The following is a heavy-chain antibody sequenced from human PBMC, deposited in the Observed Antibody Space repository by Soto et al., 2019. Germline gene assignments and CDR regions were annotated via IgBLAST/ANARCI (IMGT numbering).Heavy chain of an antibody. J-gene: IGHJ4*02. CDR2: INAGNGNT. Sequence: GASVKVSCKTSGYTFTSYGISWVRQAPGQGLEWMGWINAGNGNTKYSQKFQGRFTISRDNSKNTLYLQMNSLRAEDTAVYYCARDRDSSGQLLLTDWGQGTLVTVSS. CDR1: GYTFTSYG. D-gene: IGHD3-22*01. CDR3: ARDRDSSGQLLLTD. V-gene: IGHV1-18*01.